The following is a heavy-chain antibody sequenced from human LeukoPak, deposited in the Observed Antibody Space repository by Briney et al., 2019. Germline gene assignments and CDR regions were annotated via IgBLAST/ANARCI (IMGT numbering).Heavy chain of an antibody. V-gene: IGHV3-74*01. CDR2: IKSDGST. Sequence: GGSLRLSCAAPGFTFSTYWMHWVRQAPGKGLVWVSRIKSDGSTNDAGSVKGRVTISRDNAKNTLSLQMNSLRPEDTGVYYCARAPSEIGGYYPEYFRHWGQGTLVTVSS. CDR3: ARAPSEIGGYYPEYFRH. J-gene: IGHJ1*01. CDR1: GFTFSTYW. D-gene: IGHD3-22*01.